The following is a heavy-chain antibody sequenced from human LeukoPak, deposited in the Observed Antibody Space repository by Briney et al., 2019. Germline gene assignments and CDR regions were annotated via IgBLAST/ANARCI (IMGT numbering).Heavy chain of an antibody. CDR1: GGSFSGYY. J-gene: IGHJ4*02. CDR3: ARGPDGDVLMVYATFDY. V-gene: IGHV4-34*01. D-gene: IGHD2-8*01. Sequence: PSETLSLTCAVYGGSFSGYYWSWIRQPPGKGLEWIGEINHSGSTNYNPSLKSRVTISVDTSKNQFSLKLSSVTAADTAVCYCARGPDGDVLMVYATFDYWGQGTLVTVSS. CDR2: INHSGST.